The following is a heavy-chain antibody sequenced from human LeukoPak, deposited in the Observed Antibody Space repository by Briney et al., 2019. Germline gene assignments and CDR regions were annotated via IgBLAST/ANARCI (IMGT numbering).Heavy chain of an antibody. Sequence: ASVKVSCKASGYTFTGYYMHWVRQAPGQGLEWMGWINPNSGGTNYAQKFQGRVTMTRDTSISTAYMELSRPRSDDTAVYYCARPPVAGTRFDYWGQGTLVTVSS. CDR1: GYTFTGYY. CDR3: ARPPVAGTRFDY. D-gene: IGHD6-19*01. J-gene: IGHJ4*02. V-gene: IGHV1-2*02. CDR2: INPNSGGT.